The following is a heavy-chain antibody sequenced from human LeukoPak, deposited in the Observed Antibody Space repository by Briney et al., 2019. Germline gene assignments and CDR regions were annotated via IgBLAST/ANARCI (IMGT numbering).Heavy chain of an antibody. CDR3: ATYPGSYDLLTSFDY. Sequence: GGSLRLSCAASGFTFSSQAMSWVRQAPGKGLEWVSTISGSYSSTYYADSVKGRFTISRDNSKNTLFLQMNSLRAEDTAVYYRATYPGSYDLLTSFDYWGQGTLVTVSS. CDR1: GFTFSSQA. V-gene: IGHV3-23*01. CDR2: ISGSYSST. J-gene: IGHJ4*02. D-gene: IGHD3-9*01.